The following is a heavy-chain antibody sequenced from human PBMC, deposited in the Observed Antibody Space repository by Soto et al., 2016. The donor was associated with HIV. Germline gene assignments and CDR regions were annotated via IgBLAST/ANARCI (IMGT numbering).Heavy chain of an antibody. D-gene: IGHD5-12*01. CDR1: GFTFDDYA. V-gene: IGHV3-9*03. CDR2: ISLNSDSI. CDR3: SKRHYRWLLRCLFDY. J-gene: IGHJ4*02. Sequence: EVQLVESGGDLVQPGRSLRLSCAASGFTFDDYAMHWVRQAPGKGLEWVSGISLNSDSIGYADSVKGRFTISRDNAKNSLYLQMNNLRADDMALYYCSKRHYRWLLRCLFDYWGLGTLVTSPQ.